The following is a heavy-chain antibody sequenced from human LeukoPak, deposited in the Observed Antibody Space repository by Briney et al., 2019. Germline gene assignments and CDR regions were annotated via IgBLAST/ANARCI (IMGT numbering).Heavy chain of an antibody. V-gene: IGHV4-34*01. Sequence: SETLSLTCAVYGGSFSGYYWSSIRQPRGKGLEWIGEINHSGSTNYNPSLKSRVTISVDTSKDQFSLKLSSVTAADTAVYYCARTPSITAAGTGWDWFDPWGQGTLVTVSS. CDR3: ARTPSITAAGTGWDWFDP. D-gene: IGHD6-13*01. J-gene: IGHJ5*02. CDR1: GGSFSGYY. CDR2: INHSGST.